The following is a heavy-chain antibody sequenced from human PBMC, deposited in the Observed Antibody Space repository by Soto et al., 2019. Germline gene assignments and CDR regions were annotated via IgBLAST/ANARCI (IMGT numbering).Heavy chain of an antibody. CDR3: ARDRYRSVTLFKD. CDR2: ISDDGSDI. D-gene: IGHD6-25*01. CDR1: GFSFSHYA. J-gene: IGHJ1*01. Sequence: QVHLVESGGGVVQPGRSLRLSCAASGFSFSHYAMHGVRQAPGKGLEWVAVISDDGSDIYSADSVKGRFIISRDDSKNTLYLQMNSLRPEDTAVYYCARDRYRSVTLFKDCGQGTLVSVSS. V-gene: IGHV3-30-3*01.